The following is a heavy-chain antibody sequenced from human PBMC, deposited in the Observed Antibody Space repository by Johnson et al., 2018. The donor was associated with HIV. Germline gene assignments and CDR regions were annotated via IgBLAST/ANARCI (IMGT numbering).Heavy chain of an antibody. Sequence: VQLVESGGGVVQPGGSLRLSCAASGFTVSRNYMTWVRQAPGKGLAWVSVIYSGGSTYHADSVKGRFTISRDNAKKTLYLQMNRLRAEDTAVYYCARKQWLEIPSDALDVWGQGTMVTVSS. D-gene: IGHD6-19*01. CDR2: IYSGGST. CDR1: GFTVSRNY. CDR3: ARKQWLEIPSDALDV. J-gene: IGHJ3*01. V-gene: IGHV3-66*01.